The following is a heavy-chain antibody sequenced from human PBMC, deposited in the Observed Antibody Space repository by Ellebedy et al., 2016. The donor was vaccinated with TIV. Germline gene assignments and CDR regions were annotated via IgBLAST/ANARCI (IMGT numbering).Heavy chain of an antibody. J-gene: IGHJ6*02. Sequence: GGSLRLSXATSGFTLSLYWMSWVRQAPGKGLEWVANLKYDGSEKYYVDSVKGRFTISRDNAKSSLSLQMNGLRAEDTAVYYCARAAHFYSYGMDVWGQGTTVTVS. CDR1: GFTLSLYW. CDR2: LKYDGSEK. D-gene: IGHD3-3*02. CDR3: ARAAHFYSYGMDV. V-gene: IGHV3-7*01.